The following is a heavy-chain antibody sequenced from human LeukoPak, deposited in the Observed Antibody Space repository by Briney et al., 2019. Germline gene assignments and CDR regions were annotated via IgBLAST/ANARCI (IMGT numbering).Heavy chain of an antibody. J-gene: IGHJ3*02. V-gene: IGHV4-30-4*08. D-gene: IGHD3-10*01. Sequence: SETLSLTCTVSGGSISSGDYYWSWIRQPPGTGLEWIGYIYYSGSTYYNPSLKSRVTISVDTPKNQFSLKLSSVTAADTAVYYCARARVRGDAFDIWGQGTMVTVSS. CDR1: GGSISSGDYY. CDR3: ARARVRGDAFDI. CDR2: IYYSGST.